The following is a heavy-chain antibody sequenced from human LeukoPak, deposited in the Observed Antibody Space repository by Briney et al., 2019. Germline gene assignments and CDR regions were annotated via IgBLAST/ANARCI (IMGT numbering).Heavy chain of an antibody. CDR2: VNTDGSST. D-gene: IGHD6-13*01. V-gene: IGHV3-74*01. J-gene: IGHJ4*02. Sequence: PGGSLRLSCAASGITFSNYWMHWVRQAPGGGLVWVSRVNTDGSSTIYADSVKGRFTISRDNAKNTVHLQMNSLRAEDTAVYYCARGGGGCSIVYGGQGTLVTVSS. CDR3: ARGGGGCSIVY. CDR1: GITFSNYW.